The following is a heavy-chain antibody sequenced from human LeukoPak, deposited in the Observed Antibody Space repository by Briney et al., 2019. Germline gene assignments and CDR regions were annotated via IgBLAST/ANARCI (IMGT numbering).Heavy chain of an antibody. D-gene: IGHD3-22*01. Sequence: GGSLRLSCAAFGFTFSRHSMNWVRQAPGKGLEWVSSISSSSSYIYYADSVKGRFTISRDNAQNSLSLQMNSLRVEDTAVYYCAREGYYYDSSGYHPATVDYWGRGTLVTVS. CDR3: AREGYYYDSSGYHPATVDY. CDR2: ISSSSSYI. V-gene: IGHV3-21*01. CDR1: GFTFSRHS. J-gene: IGHJ4*02.